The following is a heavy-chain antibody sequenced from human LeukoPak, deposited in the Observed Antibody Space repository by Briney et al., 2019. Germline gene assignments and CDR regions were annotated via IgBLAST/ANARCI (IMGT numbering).Heavy chain of an antibody. J-gene: IGHJ4*02. CDR2: ISGSGGST. Sequence: VGSLRLSSAASGFTFSSDAMSWVPQSPRKGLEWFSAISGSGGSTYYADSVKGRFTISRDNSKNKLYLQMNRLRAEDTAVYYCAKDVTRDLVRDYFDYWGQGTLVTVSS. D-gene: IGHD2-2*01. CDR3: AKDVTRDLVRDYFDY. CDR1: GFTFSSDA. V-gene: IGHV3-23*01.